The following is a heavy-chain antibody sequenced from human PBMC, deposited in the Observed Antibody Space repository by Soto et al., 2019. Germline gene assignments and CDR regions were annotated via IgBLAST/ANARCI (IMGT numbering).Heavy chain of an antibody. D-gene: IGHD6-19*01. CDR3: ERDGVWQWLAYYFDY. CDR1: GGSISSYY. CDR2: ITGSGVDT. J-gene: IGHJ4*02. V-gene: IGHV3-66*03. Sequence: ETLSLTCPVSGGSISSYYWSWIRQPPGKGLEWVSTITGSGVDTYYADSVKGRFTISRDNSKNTLYLQMNSLRAEDTAVYYCERDGVWQWLAYYFDYWGQGTLVTVYS.